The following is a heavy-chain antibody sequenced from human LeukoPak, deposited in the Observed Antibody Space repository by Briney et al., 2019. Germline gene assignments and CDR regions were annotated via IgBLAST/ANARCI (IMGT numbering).Heavy chain of an antibody. D-gene: IGHD2-21*02. Sequence: GGSLRLSCEASGFIFSSYWMHWVRRAPGKGLVWVSRINSDGSSTNYADSVQGRFTISRDNAKNTLFLQMNSLRAEDTAVYYCVREQTAMSFYAMDVWGQGTTVTVSS. CDR1: GFIFSSYW. CDR3: VREQTAMSFYAMDV. CDR2: INSDGSST. V-gene: IGHV3-74*01. J-gene: IGHJ6*02.